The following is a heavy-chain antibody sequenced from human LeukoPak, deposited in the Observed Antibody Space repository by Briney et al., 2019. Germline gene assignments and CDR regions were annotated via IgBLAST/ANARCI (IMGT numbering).Heavy chain of an antibody. CDR1: GGSFSGYY. CDR2: INHSGST. CDR3: AREYCSSTSCYLYYMDV. Sequence: PPETLSLTCAVYGGSFSGYYWSWIRQSPGKGLEWIGEINHSGSTNYNPSLKSRVTISVDTSKNQFSLKLSSVTAADTAVYYCAREYCSSTSCYLYYMDVWGKGTTVTVSS. D-gene: IGHD2-2*01. J-gene: IGHJ6*03. V-gene: IGHV4-34*01.